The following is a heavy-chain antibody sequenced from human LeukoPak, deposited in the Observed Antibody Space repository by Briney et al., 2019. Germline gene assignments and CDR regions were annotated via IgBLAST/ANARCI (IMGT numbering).Heavy chain of an antibody. CDR2: IYYSGNT. Sequence: GSLRLSCAASGFTFSSYAMSWVRQAPGKGLEWIGSIYYSGNTYYNPSLKSRATISVDTSKNQFSLKLSSVTAADTAVYYCAREGYDSSGYYLYYMDVWGKGTTVTVSS. D-gene: IGHD3-22*01. CDR1: GFTFSSYA. V-gene: IGHV4-39*07. CDR3: AREGYDSSGYYLYYMDV. J-gene: IGHJ6*03.